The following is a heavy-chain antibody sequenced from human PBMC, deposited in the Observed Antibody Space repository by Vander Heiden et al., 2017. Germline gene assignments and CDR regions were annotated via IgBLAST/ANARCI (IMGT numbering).Heavy chain of an antibody. CDR1: GFTFSNTW. J-gene: IGHJ4*02. D-gene: IGHD1-26*01. V-gene: IGHV3-15*01. Sequence: DVHLVESGGCLVKPGGSLRLSCAASGFTFSNTWMSWARQAPGKGLEWVGRMKSKSDGGTTDYAAPVKGRFSISRDDSKNILFLQMNGLKTEDTAVYYCTTEVQWELLGFWGQGTLVTVSS. CDR3: TTEVQWELLGF. CDR2: MKSKSDGGTT.